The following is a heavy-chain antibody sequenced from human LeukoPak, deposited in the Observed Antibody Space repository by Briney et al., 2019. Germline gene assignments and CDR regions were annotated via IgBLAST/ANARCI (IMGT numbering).Heavy chain of an antibody. Sequence: PGGSLRLSCAASGFTFSSYEMNWVRQAPGKGLEWVSYISSSGSTIYYADSVKGRFTISRDNAKNSLYLQMNSLRAEDTAVYYCARGLTYYYDSSGPADAFDIWGQETMVTVSS. V-gene: IGHV3-48*03. J-gene: IGHJ3*02. CDR2: ISSSGSTI. CDR1: GFTFSSYE. CDR3: ARGLTYYYDSSGPADAFDI. D-gene: IGHD3-22*01.